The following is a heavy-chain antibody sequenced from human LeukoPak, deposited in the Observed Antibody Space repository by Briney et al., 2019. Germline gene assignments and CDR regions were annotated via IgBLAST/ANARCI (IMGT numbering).Heavy chain of an antibody. V-gene: IGHV5-51*01. Sequence: KPGESLNISCKGSGYSFTSYWIGWVRQMPGKGLEWMGIIYPGDSDTRYSPSFQGQVTISADKSITAAYLQWSSLKASDTAMYYCARHIRDGSGSYYPDYWGQGTPVTVSS. J-gene: IGHJ4*02. CDR3: ARHIRDGSGSYYPDY. D-gene: IGHD3-10*01. CDR2: IYPGDSDT. CDR1: GYSFTSYW.